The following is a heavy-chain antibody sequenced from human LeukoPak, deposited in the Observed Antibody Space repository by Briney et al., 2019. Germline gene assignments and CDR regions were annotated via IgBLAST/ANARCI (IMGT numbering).Heavy chain of an antibody. CDR2: ISSTSSYT. J-gene: IGHJ4*02. CDR3: VRGHTLLTD. V-gene: IGHV3-11*05. Sequence: GGSLRLSCAASGVTFSDSYMSWIRQAPGKGLECVSYISSTSSYTNYADSVKGRFTIPRDNAKSSLYVQMNSLRAEDTAVYYCVRGHTLLTDWGQGTLVTVSS. CDR1: GVTFSDSY. D-gene: IGHD3-16*01.